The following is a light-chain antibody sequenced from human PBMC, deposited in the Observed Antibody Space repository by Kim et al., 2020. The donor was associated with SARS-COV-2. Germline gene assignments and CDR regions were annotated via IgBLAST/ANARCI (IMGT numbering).Light chain of an antibody. CDR2: GAS. CDR3: QQYNNWPRT. Sequence: EIVMTQSPATLSVSPGERATLSCRASQSVSSNLAWYQRKPGQAPSLLIYGASTRATGIPARFSGSGSGTEFTLTISSLQSEDFAVYYCQQYNNWPRTFGQGTKLEI. J-gene: IGKJ2*01. CDR1: QSVSSN. V-gene: IGKV3-15*01.